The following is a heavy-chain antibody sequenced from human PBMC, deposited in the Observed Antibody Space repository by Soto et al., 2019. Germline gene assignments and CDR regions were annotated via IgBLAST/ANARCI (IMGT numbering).Heavy chain of an antibody. CDR1: GFTFSSYG. D-gene: IGHD6-19*01. CDR3: AKGYSSGWYGYYGMDV. Sequence: QVQLVESGGGVVQPGRSLRLSCAASGFTFSSYGMHWVRQAPGKGLEWVAVISYDGSNKYYADSVKGRFTISRDNSKNTLYQQMNSLRAEDTAVYYCAKGYSSGWYGYYGMDVWGQGTTVTVSS. J-gene: IGHJ6*02. V-gene: IGHV3-30*18. CDR2: ISYDGSNK.